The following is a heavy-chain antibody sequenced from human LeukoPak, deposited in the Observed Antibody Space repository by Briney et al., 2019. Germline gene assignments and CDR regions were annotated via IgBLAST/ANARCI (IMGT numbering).Heavy chain of an antibody. CDR1: GGSISNYH. D-gene: IGHD2-15*01. CDR2: IYYSGSN. J-gene: IGHJ3*01. Sequence: PSGTLSLTCTVSGGSISNYHWSWIRQAPGKGLEWIGYIYYSGSNSYNPALKSRGSISVDKTKTQLFLMLTAVKAEDEAGCYCARYCSGSDCYSMNGFGLWGQGTMVTVSS. V-gene: IGHV4-59*01. CDR3: ARYCSGSDCYSMNGFGL.